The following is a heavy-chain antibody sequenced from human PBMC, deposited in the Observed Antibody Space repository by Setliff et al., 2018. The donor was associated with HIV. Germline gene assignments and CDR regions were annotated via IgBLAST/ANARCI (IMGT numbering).Heavy chain of an antibody. V-gene: IGHV3-21*01. J-gene: IGHJ4*02. D-gene: IGHD3-10*01. Sequence: TGGSLRLSCAASGFTFSSYAMSWVRQTPEKGLEWVSSISSSSSYIYYADSVKGRFTISRDNAKNSLFLQMNSLRAEDTAIYYCARLLRGGGDYFDYWGQGTLVTVSS. CDR3: ARLLRGGGDYFDY. CDR1: GFTFSSYA. CDR2: ISSSSSYI.